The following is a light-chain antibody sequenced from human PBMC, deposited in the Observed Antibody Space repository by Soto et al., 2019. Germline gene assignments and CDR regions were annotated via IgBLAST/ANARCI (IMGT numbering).Light chain of an antibody. V-gene: IGKV1-39*01. CDR2: AAS. J-gene: IGKJ1*01. CDR1: RDIIGY. CDR3: QQSYTTPRT. Sequence: DIQMTQSPSSLSASVGDRVTITCQASRDIIGYLNWYQQKPGKAPRLLINAASNLQSGVPSRFRGSGSETDFTLTLTSLQPEDFATYYCQQSYTTPRTFGQGTKVDIK.